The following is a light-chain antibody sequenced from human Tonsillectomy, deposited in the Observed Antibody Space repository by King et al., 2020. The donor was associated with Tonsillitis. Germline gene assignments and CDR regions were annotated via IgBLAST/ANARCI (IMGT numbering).Light chain of an antibody. J-gene: IGKJ2*01. V-gene: IGKV1-39*01. Sequence: LQTGVPSRFTGRGSGTDFTLTINNLQPDDFATYYCQQSQRRGWTFGQGTKL. CDR3: QQSQRRGWT.